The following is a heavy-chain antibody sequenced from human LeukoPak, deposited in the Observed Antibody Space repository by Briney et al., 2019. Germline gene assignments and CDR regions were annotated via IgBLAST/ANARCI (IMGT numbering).Heavy chain of an antibody. Sequence: SATLSLTCTVSGGSISSYYWSWIRQPPGKGLEGIGDIYYSGSTNYNPSLNSRVTTSVDTSKNQHSLKLSSVTAADTAVYYCARAPGPFYCRSTSCYIPPRFDYWGQGTLVTVSS. CDR2: IYYSGST. J-gene: IGHJ4*02. V-gene: IGHV4-59*01. CDR3: ARAPGPFYCRSTSCYIPPRFDY. D-gene: IGHD2-2*02. CDR1: GGSISSYY.